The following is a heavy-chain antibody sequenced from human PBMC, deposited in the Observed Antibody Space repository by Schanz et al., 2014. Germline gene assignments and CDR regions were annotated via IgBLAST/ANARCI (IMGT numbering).Heavy chain of an antibody. CDR3: ARLPVGYGSGIWDV. CDR1: GFTVSSNH. J-gene: IGHJ6*02. Sequence: GQLAESGGGLVQPGGSLRLSCAVSGFTVSSNHMSWVRQAPGKGLEWVSYISGTTTYTNYADSVKGRFTISRDNAKNSLFLQMNSLRVEDTAVYYCARLPVGYGSGIWDVWGQGTSVTDSS. D-gene: IGHD3-10*01. V-gene: IGHV3-11*06. CDR2: ISGTTTYT.